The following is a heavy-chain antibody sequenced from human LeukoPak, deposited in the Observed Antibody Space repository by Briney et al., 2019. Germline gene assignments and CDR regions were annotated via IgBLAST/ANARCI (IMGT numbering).Heavy chain of an antibody. J-gene: IGHJ5*02. V-gene: IGHV1-69*06. CDR1: GGTFSSYA. CDR2: IIPIFGTA. D-gene: IGHD2-2*01. CDR3: ARDREGYCSSTSCYPSIWFDP. Sequence: SVKVSCKASGGTFSSYAISWVRQAPGQGLEWMGGIIPIFGTANYAQKFQGRVTITADKSTSTAYMELSSLRSEDTAVYYCARDREGYCSSTSCYPSIWFDPWGQGTLVTVSS.